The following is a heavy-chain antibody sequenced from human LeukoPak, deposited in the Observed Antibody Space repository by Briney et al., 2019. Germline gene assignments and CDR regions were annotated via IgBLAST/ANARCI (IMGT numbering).Heavy chain of an antibody. CDR3: AKDMESGQAYYYYGMDV. CDR2: ISWNSGSI. CDR1: GFTFDDYA. Sequence: PGGSLRLSCAASGFTFDDYAMPWVRQAPGKGLEWVSGISWNSGSIGYADSVKGRFTISRDNAKNSLYLQMNSLGAEDTALYYCAKDMESGQAYYYYGMDVWGQGTTVTVSS. D-gene: IGHD3-3*01. J-gene: IGHJ6*02. V-gene: IGHV3-9*01.